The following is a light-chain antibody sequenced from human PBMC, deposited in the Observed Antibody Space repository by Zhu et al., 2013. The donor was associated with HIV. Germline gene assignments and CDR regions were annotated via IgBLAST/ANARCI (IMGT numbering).Light chain of an antibody. CDR2: SAS. CDR1: QSVSIN. Sequence: EIVMTQSPAALSVSPGERATLSCRASQSVSINLAWYQHKPGQAPRLIIYSASTRATGLPARFSGSGSGTDFTLTISRLEPEDFAVYYCQQYGSSSWTFGQGTKVEIK. V-gene: IGKV3D-15*01. J-gene: IGKJ1*01. CDR3: QQYGSSSWT.